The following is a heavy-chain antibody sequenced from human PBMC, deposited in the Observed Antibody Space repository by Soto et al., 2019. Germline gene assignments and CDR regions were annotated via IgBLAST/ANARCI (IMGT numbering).Heavy chain of an antibody. CDR3: ARGLDGGNSAWFDP. V-gene: IGHV4-31*03. Sequence: QVQLQESGPGLVKPSQTLSLTCTVSGGSISSGGYYWSRIRQHPGKGLEWIGYIYYSGSTYYNPSLKSRVTISVDTSKNQFSLKLSSVTAADTAVYYCARGLDGGNSAWFDPWGQGTLVTVSS. CDR2: IYYSGST. J-gene: IGHJ5*02. D-gene: IGHD2-21*02. CDR1: GGSISSGGYY.